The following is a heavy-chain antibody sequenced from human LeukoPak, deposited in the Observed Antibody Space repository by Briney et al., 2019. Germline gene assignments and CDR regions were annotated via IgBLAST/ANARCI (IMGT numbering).Heavy chain of an antibody. Sequence: PGGSLRLSCAVSGLTVSSTYMSWVRQTPGRGLEWVSVIYSGGSTYYADSVKGRFTISRDNSKNTLYLQMNSLRAEDTAVYYCARDLLEWYFDYWGQGTLVTVSS. J-gene: IGHJ4*02. D-gene: IGHD3-3*01. CDR1: GLTVSSTY. V-gene: IGHV3-66*01. CDR2: IYSGGST. CDR3: ARDLLEWYFDY.